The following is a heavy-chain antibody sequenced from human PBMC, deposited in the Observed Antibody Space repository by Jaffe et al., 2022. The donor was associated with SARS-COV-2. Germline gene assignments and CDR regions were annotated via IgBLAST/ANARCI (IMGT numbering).Heavy chain of an antibody. CDR1: GFTFSNFA. CDR3: AKGIGGYFYYYMEV. J-gene: IGHJ6*03. V-gene: IGHV3-23*04. D-gene: IGHD3-16*01. CDR2: ISGSGSST. Sequence: EVHLVESGGTLVQPGGSLRLSCAASGFTFSNFALSWVRQAPGKGPEWVSSISGSGSSTYYADSVRGRFTISRDNPSNTLFLQLNSLRVDDTAVYYCAKGIGGYFYYYMEVCGGGTTVTVSS.